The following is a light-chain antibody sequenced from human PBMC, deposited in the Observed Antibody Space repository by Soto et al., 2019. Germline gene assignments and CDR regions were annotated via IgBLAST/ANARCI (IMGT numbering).Light chain of an antibody. CDR2: EVS. CDR1: SRDVGAHNH. CDR3: SSYTTTNTWV. J-gene: IGLJ3*02. Sequence: QSVLTQPASVSGSPGQSITISCSGTSRDVGAHNHVSWYQQRPGKAPKLMIFEVSNRPSGVSIRFSGSKSGNTASLTISGLQAEDEAEYHCSSYTTTNTWVFGGGTQLTVL. V-gene: IGLV2-14*01.